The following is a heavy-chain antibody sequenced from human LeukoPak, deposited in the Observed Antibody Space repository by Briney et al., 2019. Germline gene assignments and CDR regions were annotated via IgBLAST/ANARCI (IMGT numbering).Heavy chain of an antibody. CDR2: INPKRGST. V-gene: IGHV1-2*02. CDR3: ARTPSGDYGGIFYYFDY. J-gene: IGHJ4*02. Sequence: EASVTVSFKASGYTFTVYYMHWVRQAPGQGLEWMGWINPKRGSTNYAQKFQGRVTITRETSISAAYTELRRLRSDDTAVYYCARTPSGDYGGIFYYFDYWGQGTLVTVSS. D-gene: IGHD4-23*01. CDR1: GYTFTVYY.